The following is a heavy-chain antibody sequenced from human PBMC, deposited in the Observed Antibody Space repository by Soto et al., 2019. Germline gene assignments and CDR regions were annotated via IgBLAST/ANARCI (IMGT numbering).Heavy chain of an antibody. Sequence: PGGSLRLACAASGFTSSNYVMHWVRQAPGKGLEWVASLLYDGIDKFYAGSVKGRFTISRDNSKNTLYLQMNSLGAEDSTVYYCAREESRTCALDISGPAPMVTVS. CDR3: AREESRTCALDI. V-gene: IGHV3-30-3*01. J-gene: IGHJ3*02. CDR1: GFTSSNYV. D-gene: IGHD2-2*01. CDR2: LLYDGIDK.